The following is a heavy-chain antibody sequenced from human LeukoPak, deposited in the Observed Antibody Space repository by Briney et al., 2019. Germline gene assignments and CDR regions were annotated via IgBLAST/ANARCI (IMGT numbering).Heavy chain of an antibody. CDR1: GYTFTSYG. V-gene: IGHV1-18*01. Sequence: ASVKVPCKASGYTFTSYGITWVRQAPGQGLEWMGWISAYNGNTNYAQKFQGRVTMTTDTSTSTAYMELRSLRSDDTAVYYCARDPKATGIDYWGQGTLVTVSS. J-gene: IGHJ4*02. CDR3: ARDPKATGIDY. CDR2: ISAYNGNT. D-gene: IGHD5-12*01.